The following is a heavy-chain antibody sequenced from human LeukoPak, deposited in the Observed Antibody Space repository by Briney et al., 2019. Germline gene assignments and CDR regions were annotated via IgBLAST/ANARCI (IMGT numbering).Heavy chain of an antibody. J-gene: IGHJ4*02. CDR1: GDGVSSNSAA. CDR2: TYYRPSWYN. V-gene: IGHV6-1*01. CDR3: ARQGRSGASYSGLDS. Sequence: SQTLSLTCAISGDGVSSNSAAWNWIRQSPSRGLDWLGRTYYRPSWYNDYTLSLRGRITVDPDTSKNQFSLQLNSVSPEDKAVYYCARQGRSGASYSGLDSWGQGTLVTVSS. D-gene: IGHD1-26*01.